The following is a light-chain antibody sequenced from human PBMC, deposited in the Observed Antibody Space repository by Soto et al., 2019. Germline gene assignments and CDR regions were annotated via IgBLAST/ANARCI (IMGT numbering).Light chain of an antibody. Sequence: DIQMTQSPSSLSASVEDRVIITCRASQSISNHLNWYQQKPGKAPKLLIFAASSLQSGVPSRFSGSRSGPDFTLTISSLQPEDFATYYCQQSYNYPRTFGQGTKVDI. V-gene: IGKV1-39*01. J-gene: IGKJ1*01. CDR1: QSISNH. CDR3: QQSYNYPRT. CDR2: AAS.